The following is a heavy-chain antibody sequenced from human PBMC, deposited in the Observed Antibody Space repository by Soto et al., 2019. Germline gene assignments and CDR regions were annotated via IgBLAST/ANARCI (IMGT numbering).Heavy chain of an antibody. V-gene: IGHV1-69*01. CDR1: GGTFSSYA. D-gene: IGHD3-10*01. CDR3: AGDGTEVFLWFGELSNYDGMDF. Sequence: QVQLVQSGAEVKKPGSSVTVSCKASGGTFSSYAISWVRQAPGQGLEWMGGIIPIFGTANYEQNFQGRVTITAYETTSIALMVVKSLRSEDTAVYYCAGDGTEVFLWFGELSNYDGMDFWGQGTMVTVSS. J-gene: IGHJ6*02. CDR2: IIPIFGTA.